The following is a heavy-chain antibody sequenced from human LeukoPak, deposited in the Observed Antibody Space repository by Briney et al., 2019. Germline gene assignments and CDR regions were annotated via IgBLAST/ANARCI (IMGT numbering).Heavy chain of an antibody. V-gene: IGHV3-23*01. CDR1: GFTFSSYA. D-gene: IGHD6-19*01. CDR2: ISGSGGST. J-gene: IGHJ4*02. Sequence: GGSLRLSCAASGFTFSSYAMSWVRQAPGKGLEWVSAISGSGGSTFYADSVKGRFTISRDNSKNTLYLQMDSLKAEDTAVYYCAKNGAVADPSDYWGQGTLVTVSS. CDR3: AKNGAVADPSDY.